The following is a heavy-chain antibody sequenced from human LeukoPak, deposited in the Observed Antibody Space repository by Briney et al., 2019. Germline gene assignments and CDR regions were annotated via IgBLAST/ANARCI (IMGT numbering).Heavy chain of an antibody. J-gene: IGHJ4*02. D-gene: IGHD3-16*02. CDR2: IKQDGSEK. V-gene: IGHV3-7*01. Sequence: GGSQRLSCAASGFTFSTYWMSWVRQAPGKGLEWVANIKQDGSEKYYVESVKGRFTISRDNAKNSLYLQLTSLRAEDTAVYYCARALGYRKTYLDYWGQGTLVTVSS. CDR1: GFTFSTYW. CDR3: ARALGYRKTYLDY.